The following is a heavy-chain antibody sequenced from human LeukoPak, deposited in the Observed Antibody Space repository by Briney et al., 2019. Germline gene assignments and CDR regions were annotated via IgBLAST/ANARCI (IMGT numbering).Heavy chain of an antibody. J-gene: IGHJ4*02. CDR3: ARGPYCNTSTCYPYYFDS. CDR2: INHSGST. D-gene: IGHD2-2*01. CDR1: GGSFSNFY. V-gene: IGHV4-34*01. Sequence: SETLSLTCAIYGGSFSNFYSSWIRQTPGKGLEWIGEINHSGSTSYNPSLKSRVTMSMDTSGRQSSLRLSSVTAADAALYYCARGPYCNTSTCYPYYFDSWGQGTLVTVSS.